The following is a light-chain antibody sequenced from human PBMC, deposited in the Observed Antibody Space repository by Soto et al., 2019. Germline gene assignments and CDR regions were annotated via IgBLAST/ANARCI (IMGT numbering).Light chain of an antibody. V-gene: IGKV3-11*01. CDR2: GAY. J-gene: IGKJ5*01. CDR3: QQYKNWPPLA. Sequence: EVILTQSPATLSLSPGERATLSCRASQSVDRSLGWYQEKPGQAPRLLIYGAYHRAPGIPARFSGSGSGTDFTLNIDSVEADDLAVYYCQQYKNWPPLAFGQGTRLEIK. CDR1: QSVDRS.